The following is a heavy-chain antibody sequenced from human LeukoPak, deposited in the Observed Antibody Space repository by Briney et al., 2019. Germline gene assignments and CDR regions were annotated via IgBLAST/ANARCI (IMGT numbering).Heavy chain of an antibody. CDR2: IYYSRST. CDR1: GGSISSYY. D-gene: IGHD4-17*01. Sequence: SETLSLTCTVSGGSISSYYWSWIRQPPGKGLEWIGYIYYSRSTNYNPSLKSRVTISVDTSKNQFSLKLSSVTAADTAVYYCARYNDYGATNWFDPWGQGTLVTVSS. J-gene: IGHJ5*02. CDR3: ARYNDYGATNWFDP. V-gene: IGHV4-59*01.